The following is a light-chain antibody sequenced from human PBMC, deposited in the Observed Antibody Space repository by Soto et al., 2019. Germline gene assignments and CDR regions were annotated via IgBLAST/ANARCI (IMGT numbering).Light chain of an antibody. CDR3: SSFTSSTTYV. CDR1: SSDVGNYNY. Sequence: QSVLTQSASVSGSPGQSITISCTGTSSDVGNYNYVSRYQQHPGEVPKLIIFNVNNRPSGVSNRFSGSKSGNTASLTISGLQAEDEADYYCSSFTSSTTYVFGTGTKVPVL. J-gene: IGLJ1*01. V-gene: IGLV2-14*01. CDR2: NVN.